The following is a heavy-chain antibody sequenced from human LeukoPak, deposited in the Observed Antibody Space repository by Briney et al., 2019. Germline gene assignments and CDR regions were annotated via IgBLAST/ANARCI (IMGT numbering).Heavy chain of an antibody. Sequence: ASVKVSCKASGYTFTGYYMYWVRQAPGQGLEWMGWINPNSGGTNYAQKFQGRVTMTRDTSISTAYMELSRLRSDDTAVYYCARGGRHYDILTGYPDVWGKGTTVTVSS. CDR2: INPNSGGT. J-gene: IGHJ6*04. CDR1: GYTFTGYY. D-gene: IGHD3-9*01. CDR3: ARGGRHYDILTGYPDV. V-gene: IGHV1-2*02.